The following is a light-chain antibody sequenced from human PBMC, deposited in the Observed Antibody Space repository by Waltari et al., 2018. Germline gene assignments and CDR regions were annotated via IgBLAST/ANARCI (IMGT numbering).Light chain of an antibody. CDR2: KAS. V-gene: IGKV1-5*03. Sequence: DIQMTQSPSTLSASVGDRVTITGRASQCINSWLAWYQPKQGKAPKILIYKASSLQTGVPSRFSGSGSGTEFTITISSLQPDDFATYFCLQYDIYWAFGQGTKVEVK. CDR1: QCINSW. CDR3: LQYDIYWA. J-gene: IGKJ1*01.